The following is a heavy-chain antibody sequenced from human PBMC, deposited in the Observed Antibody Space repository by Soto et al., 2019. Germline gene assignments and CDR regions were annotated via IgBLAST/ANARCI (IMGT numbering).Heavy chain of an antibody. CDR3: ARGRGRDSSSSPYYCFGMDV. CDR1: GYTFTSYY. CDR2: INPSEGST. V-gene: IGHV1-46*01. Sequence: ASLTGSCKASGYTFTSYYMHWVRQASGQGHEMMVIINPSEGSTSYAQKFQGRVTMTRDSSTSTVYMELSSLRSEDTEKYYYARGRGRDSSSSPYYCFGMDVWGQEITATVSS. J-gene: IGHJ6*02. D-gene: IGHD6-6*01.